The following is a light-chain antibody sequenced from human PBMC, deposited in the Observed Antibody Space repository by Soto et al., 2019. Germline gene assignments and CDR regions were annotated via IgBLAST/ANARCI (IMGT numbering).Light chain of an antibody. CDR2: EGS. Sequence: QSALTQPASVSGSPGQSITISCTGTSSDVGSYNLVSWYQQHPGKAPKLMIYEGSKRPSGVSNRFSASKSGNTASLTISGLQAEDEADSYCCSYAGSRVFGGGTKLTVL. CDR3: CSYAGSRV. CDR1: SSDVGSYNL. J-gene: IGLJ3*02. V-gene: IGLV2-23*01.